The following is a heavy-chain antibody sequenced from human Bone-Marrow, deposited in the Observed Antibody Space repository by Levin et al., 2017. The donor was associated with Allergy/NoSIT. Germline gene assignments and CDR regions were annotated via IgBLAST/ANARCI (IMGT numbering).Heavy chain of an antibody. D-gene: IGHD3-22*01. V-gene: IGHV3-23*01. CDR1: GFTFSSYA. J-gene: IGHJ3*02. Sequence: GGSLRLSCAASGFTFSSYAMSWVRQAPGKGLEWVSAISGSGGSTYYADSVKGRFTISRDNSKNTLYLQMNSLRAEDTAVYYCASRITRIVVVINDAFDIWGQGTMVTVSS. CDR2: ISGSGGST. CDR3: ASRITRIVVVINDAFDI.